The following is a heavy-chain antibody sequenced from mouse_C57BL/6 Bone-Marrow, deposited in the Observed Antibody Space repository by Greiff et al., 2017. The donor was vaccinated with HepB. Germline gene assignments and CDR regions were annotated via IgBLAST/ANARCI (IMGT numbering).Heavy chain of an antibody. CDR3: AKKGYYGSHYFDY. J-gene: IGHJ2*01. Sequence: VQLQQSGPGLVQPSQSLSITCTVSGFSLTSYGVHWVRQSPGKGLEWLGVIWRGGSTDYNAAFMSRLSITKDNSKSQVFFKMNSLQADDTAIYYCAKKGYYGSHYFDYWGQGTTLTVSS. V-gene: IGHV2-5*01. CDR2: IWRGGST. CDR1: GFSLTSYG. D-gene: IGHD1-1*01.